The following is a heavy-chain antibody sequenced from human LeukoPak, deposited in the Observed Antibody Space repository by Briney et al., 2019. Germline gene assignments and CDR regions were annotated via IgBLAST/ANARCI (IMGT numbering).Heavy chain of an antibody. CDR2: IYHSGSS. D-gene: IGHD2-2*01. J-gene: IGHJ4*02. CDR3: ARGLHSTMPYWGY. V-gene: IGHV4-4*02. CDR1: GGSISSSNW. Sequence: SETLSLTCAVSGGSISSSNWWSLVRQPPGKGLEWIGEIYHSGSSNYNPSLKSRVTISVDKSKNQVSLKLSSVTAADTAVYYCARGLHSTMPYWGYWGQGTLVTVSS.